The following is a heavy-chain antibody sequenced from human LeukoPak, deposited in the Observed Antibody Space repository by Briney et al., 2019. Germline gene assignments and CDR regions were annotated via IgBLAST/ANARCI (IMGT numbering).Heavy chain of an antibody. J-gene: IGHJ4*02. CDR3: ARKVYGSAYFDY. V-gene: IGHV3-23*01. CDR1: GFTFSSYA. Sequence: GGSPRLSCAATGFTFSSYAMSWVRQAPGKGLEWVSAISGSGGSTYYADSVKGRFTISRDNPKNTLYLQMNSLRAEDTAVYYCARKVYGSAYFDYWGQGTLVTVSS. CDR2: ISGSGGST. D-gene: IGHD3-10*01.